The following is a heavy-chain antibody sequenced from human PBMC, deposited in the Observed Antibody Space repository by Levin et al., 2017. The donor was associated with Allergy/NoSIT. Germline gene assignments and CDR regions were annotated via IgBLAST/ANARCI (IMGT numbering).Heavy chain of an antibody. CDR2: IYWDDDK. CDR3: VQRRLRITAAAGFDS. Sequence: SGPTLVKPTETLTLTCTFSGFSLSTRGVGVGWIRRPPGKALEWLTVIYWDDDKRYNPFLRTRLTITKDTSKNQVVLPMTNMDPVDTDTYYCVQRRLRITAAAGFDSWGQGTLVTVSS. J-gene: IGHJ4*02. CDR1: GFSLSTRGVG. D-gene: IGHD6-13*01. V-gene: IGHV2-5*02.